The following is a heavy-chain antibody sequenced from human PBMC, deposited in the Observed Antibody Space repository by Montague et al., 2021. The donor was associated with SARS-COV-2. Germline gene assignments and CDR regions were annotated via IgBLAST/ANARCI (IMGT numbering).Heavy chain of an antibody. CDR2: INHSGST. CDR1: GGSFSGYY. CDR3: ARGQPPRITFGGIISYGLDV. J-gene: IGHJ6*02. D-gene: IGHD3-16*02. V-gene: IGHV4-34*01. Sequence: SDTLSLTCAVYGGSFSGYYWTWIRQPPGKGLEWIGEINHSGSTNYNPSLKGRVTISVDTSKNQFSLKLRSVTAADTAVYYCARGQPPRITFGGIISYGLDVWGQGTTVTVSS.